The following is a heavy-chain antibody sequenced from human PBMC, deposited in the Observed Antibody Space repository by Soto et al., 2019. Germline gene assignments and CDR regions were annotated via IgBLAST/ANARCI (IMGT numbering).Heavy chain of an antibody. J-gene: IGHJ4*02. CDR3: AKRAVVVGARYFDY. V-gene: IGHV3-23*01. Sequence: EVQLLESGGGLVQPGGSLRLSCAASGFTFGSYAMSWVRQAPGKGLEWVSTSGTGGGTYYADSVKGRFTISRDISKSTLYLQMLSLRAEDTAVYYCAKRAVVVGARYFDYWGQGTLVTVSS. CDR2: TSGTGGGT. D-gene: IGHD2-15*01. CDR1: GFTFGSYA.